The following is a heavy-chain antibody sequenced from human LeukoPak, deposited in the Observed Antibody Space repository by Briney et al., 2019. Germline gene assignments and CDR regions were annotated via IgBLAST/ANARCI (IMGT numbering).Heavy chain of an antibody. CDR2: ISRDGLTK. Sequence: GGSLSLSCAASGFTSRNYGMHWVRQAPGKGLEWVAVISRDGLTKYYADSVKGRFTLHRDNSRNTLYLEMNSLRDEDTAVYYCAKEGTWGNWYFDLWGRGTLVIVTS. CDR3: AKEGTWGNWYFDL. V-gene: IGHV3-30*18. J-gene: IGHJ2*01. D-gene: IGHD3-16*01. CDR1: GFTSRNYG.